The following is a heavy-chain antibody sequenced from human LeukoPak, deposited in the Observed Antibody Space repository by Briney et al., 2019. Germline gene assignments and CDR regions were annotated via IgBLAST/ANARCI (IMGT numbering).Heavy chain of an antibody. V-gene: IGHV3-23*01. CDR2: ISGSGDST. D-gene: IGHD5-24*01. Sequence: GGSLRLSCAASGFTFSSFAMSWVRQAPGKGLEWVSVISGSGDSTYYADSVKGRFTISRDNSKNSLYLQMNSLRTEDTALYYCAKDIRGDGYNSRFDYWGQGTLVTVSP. CDR3: AKDIRGDGYNSRFDY. J-gene: IGHJ4*02. CDR1: GFTFSSFA.